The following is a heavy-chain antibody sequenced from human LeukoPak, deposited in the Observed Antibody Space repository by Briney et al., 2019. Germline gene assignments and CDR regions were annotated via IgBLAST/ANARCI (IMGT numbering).Heavy chain of an antibody. CDR3: ARMYSSSYRTPGRNPFFDY. CDR1: GGTFSSYP. V-gene: IGHV1-69*01. CDR2: IIPIFGTP. Sequence: GASVKVSCKASGGTFSSYPISWVRQAPGQGLEWMGGIIPIFGTPYYAQKFQGRVTITADESTTTAYMELNSLRSEDTAVYYCARMYSSSYRTPGRNPFFDYWGQGTLVTVSS. D-gene: IGHD6-6*01. J-gene: IGHJ4*02.